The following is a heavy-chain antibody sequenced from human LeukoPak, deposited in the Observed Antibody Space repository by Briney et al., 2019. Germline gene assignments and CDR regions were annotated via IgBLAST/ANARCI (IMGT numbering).Heavy chain of an antibody. Sequence: GASVKLSCKASGYTFTSFGISWVRQAPGQRLEWLGWFNAYNGNTDYVQRVHGRGTLTTDTSRSTAYMELRSLTANDTAVYFCARDQGITMIRGQDYWGQGTLVTVSS. J-gene: IGHJ4*02. CDR2: FNAYNGNT. CDR1: GYTFTSFG. V-gene: IGHV1-18*01. CDR3: ARDQGITMIRGQDY. D-gene: IGHD3-10*01.